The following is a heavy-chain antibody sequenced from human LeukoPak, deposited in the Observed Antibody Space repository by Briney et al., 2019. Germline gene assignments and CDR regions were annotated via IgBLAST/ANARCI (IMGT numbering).Heavy chain of an antibody. V-gene: IGHV1-69*04. D-gene: IGHD6-19*01. Sequence: SVKVSCKASGGTFSSYAISWVRQAPGQGLEWMGRIIPILGIANYAQKFQGRVTITADKSMSTAYMELSSLRSEDTAVYYCATPGGGQQWLAYYFDYWGQGTRVTVSS. CDR1: GGTFSSYA. J-gene: IGHJ4*02. CDR3: ATPGGGQQWLAYYFDY. CDR2: IIPILGIA.